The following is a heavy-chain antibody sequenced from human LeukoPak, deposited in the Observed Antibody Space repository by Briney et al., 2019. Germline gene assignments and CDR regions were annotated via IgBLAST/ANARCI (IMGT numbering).Heavy chain of an antibody. Sequence: GGPLRLSCAASGFTFNTYTMNWVRQAPGKGLEWVSYISGSSGIIDYADSVKGRFTISKDNAKNTVYLQMNNLRAEDTAVYYCVSFYETYWGRGTLVTVSS. D-gene: IGHD2-2*01. J-gene: IGHJ4*02. CDR2: ISGSSGII. V-gene: IGHV3-48*04. CDR1: GFTFNTYT. CDR3: VSFYETY.